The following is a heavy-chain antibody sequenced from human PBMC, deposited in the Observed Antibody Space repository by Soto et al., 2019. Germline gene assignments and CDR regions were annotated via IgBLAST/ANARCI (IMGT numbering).Heavy chain of an antibody. Sequence: GGSLRLSCAASGFTFSSYAMSWVRQAPGKGLEWVSAISGSGGSTYYADSVKGRFTISRDNSKNTLYLQMNSLRAEDTAVYYCAKETNWIVVPYNWLDPWGQGTLVTVSS. CDR3: AKETNWIVVPYNWLDP. CDR1: GFTFSSYA. V-gene: IGHV3-23*01. J-gene: IGHJ5*02. CDR2: ISGSGGST. D-gene: IGHD3-22*01.